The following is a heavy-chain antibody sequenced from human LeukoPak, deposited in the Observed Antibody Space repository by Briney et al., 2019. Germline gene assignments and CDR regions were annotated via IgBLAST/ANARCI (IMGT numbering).Heavy chain of an antibody. J-gene: IGHJ2*01. Sequence: ASVKVSCKASGYTFTSYGISWVRQAPGQGLEWMGWISAYNGNTNYAQKLQGRVTMTTDTSTSTAYRELRSLRSDDTAVYYCATVTTHYWYFDLWGRGTLVTVSS. CDR1: GYTFTSYG. V-gene: IGHV1-18*01. D-gene: IGHD4-17*01. CDR2: ISAYNGNT. CDR3: ATVTTHYWYFDL.